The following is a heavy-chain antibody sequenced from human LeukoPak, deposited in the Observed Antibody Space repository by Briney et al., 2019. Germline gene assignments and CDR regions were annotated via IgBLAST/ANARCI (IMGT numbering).Heavy chain of an antibody. CDR1: GGSISSSSYY. J-gene: IGHJ4*02. CDR2: IYYTGST. D-gene: IGHD3-22*01. Sequence: SETLSLTCTVSGGSISSSSYYWGWIRQPPGRGLEWIGTIYYTGSTNYNPSLKSRVTISVDTSKNQFSLKRSSVTAADTAVYYCAGYYYDREVLGWGQGTLVTVSS. V-gene: IGHV4-39*07. CDR3: AGYYYDREVLG.